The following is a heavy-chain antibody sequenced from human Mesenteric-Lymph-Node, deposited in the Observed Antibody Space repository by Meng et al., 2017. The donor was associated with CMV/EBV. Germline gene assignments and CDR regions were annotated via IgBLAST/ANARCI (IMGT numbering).Heavy chain of an antibody. CDR1: GYTFSGYY. Sequence: ASVKVSCKASGYTFSGYYIHWVRQAPGQGLEWMGWINPNTGGANFPQKFQGRVTMTRDTSISTAYMELSRLRSDDTAVYYCAKDMVPAAQGDFDYWGQGALVTVSS. CDR3: AKDMVPAAQGDFDY. V-gene: IGHV1-2*02. D-gene: IGHD2-2*01. CDR2: INPNTGGA. J-gene: IGHJ4*02.